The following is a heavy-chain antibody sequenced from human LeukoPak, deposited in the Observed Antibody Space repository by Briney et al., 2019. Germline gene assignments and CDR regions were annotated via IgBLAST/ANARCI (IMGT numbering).Heavy chain of an antibody. J-gene: IGHJ4*02. Sequence: ASVKVSCKASGGTFSSYAISWVRQAPGQGLEWMGRIIPILGIANYAQKFQGRVTITADKSTSKDYMELSSLRSDDTAVEYCASAVRTGSYRMWSFDYGGQGTLVTVSA. CDR1: GGTFSSYA. V-gene: IGHV1-69*04. CDR3: ASAVRTGSYRMWSFDY. D-gene: IGHD3-10*01. CDR2: IIPILGIA.